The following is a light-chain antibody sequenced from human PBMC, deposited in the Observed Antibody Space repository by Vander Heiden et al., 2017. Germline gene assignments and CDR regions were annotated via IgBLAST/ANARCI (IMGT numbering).Light chain of an antibody. CDR2: DAS. CDR1: QTVSENS. Sequence: TQSPGALPLPPGERATLSCRASQTVSENSLAWYQQKPGQAPRLLIFDASSRPTGLPDRFRGSGSGTDFTLTISRLEPEDFAVYYCQQYATSPFTFGPGTKVDI. J-gene: IGKJ3*01. CDR3: QQYATSPFT. V-gene: IGKV3-20*01.